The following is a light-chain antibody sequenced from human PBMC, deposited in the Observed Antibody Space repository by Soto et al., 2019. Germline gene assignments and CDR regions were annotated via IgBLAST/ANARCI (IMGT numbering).Light chain of an antibody. Sequence: QAVVTQPPSVSGAPGQRVTISCTGSSSNIGAGCDVHWYQQLPGTAPKLLIYRNDNRPSGVPDRFSGSKSGTSASLAITGLQAEDEADYACQSFDYSLGDSVFGTGTKLTVL. CDR1: SSNIGAGCD. CDR3: QSFDYSLGDSV. CDR2: RND. V-gene: IGLV1-40*01. J-gene: IGLJ1*01.